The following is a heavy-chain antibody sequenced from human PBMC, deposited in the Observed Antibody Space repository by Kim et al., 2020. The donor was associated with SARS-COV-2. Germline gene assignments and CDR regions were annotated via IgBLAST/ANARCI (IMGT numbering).Heavy chain of an antibody. CDR2: IRSEANSYAT. CDR3: TRGPGTALAFWDA. J-gene: IGHJ3*01. V-gene: IGHV3-73*01. CDR1: GFTFSGSA. Sequence: GGSLRLSCAASGFTFSGSAIHWVRQASGRGLEWVGRIRSEANSYATVYAATVKGRFTISRDDSKNTAYLQMNSPETEDTAVSEWTRGPGTALAFWDA. D-gene: IGHD1-7*01.